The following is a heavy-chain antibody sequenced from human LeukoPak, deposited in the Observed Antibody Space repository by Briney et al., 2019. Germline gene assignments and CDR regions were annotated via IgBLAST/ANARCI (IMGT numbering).Heavy chain of an antibody. CDR3: ARADGYNYGALDY. V-gene: IGHV3-23*01. J-gene: IGHJ4*02. D-gene: IGHD5-24*01. CDR1: GFTFSSYA. Sequence: GGSLRLSCAASGFTFSSYAMSWVRQAPGKGLEWVSVISGSGGSTYYADSVKGRFTISRDNAKNSLYLQMNSLRAEDTAVYYCARADGYNYGALDYWGQGTLVTVSS. CDR2: ISGSGGST.